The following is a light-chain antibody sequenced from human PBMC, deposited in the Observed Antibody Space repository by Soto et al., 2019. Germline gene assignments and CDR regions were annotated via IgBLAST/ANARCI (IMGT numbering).Light chain of an antibody. J-gene: IGLJ3*02. Sequence: QSVLTQPPSVSGAPGQRVTISCTGSSSNIGTGYDVHWYQQLPGTAPKLLIYGNTNRPSGVPDRFSGSKSGTSASLAITGIQAEDEADYYCQSWDSSLSGVVFGGGTKLTVL. CDR1: SSNIGTGYD. CDR2: GNT. V-gene: IGLV1-40*01. CDR3: QSWDSSLSGVV.